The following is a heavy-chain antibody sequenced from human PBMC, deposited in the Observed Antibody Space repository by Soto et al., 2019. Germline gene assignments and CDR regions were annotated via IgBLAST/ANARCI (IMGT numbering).Heavy chain of an antibody. CDR1: GGSISSGNYY. Sequence: SETLSLTCTVSGGSISSGNYYWSWIRQPPGKGLEWIGFISYSGSAYYNPSLKSRVTISVDTSKNQFSLNLSFVTAADTAVYYCATRGPPATGLYFFDSWGQETRDTFSS. D-gene: IGHD1-26*01. CDR2: ISYSGSA. V-gene: IGHV4-30-4*01. J-gene: IGHJ4*02. CDR3: ATRGPPATGLYFFDS.